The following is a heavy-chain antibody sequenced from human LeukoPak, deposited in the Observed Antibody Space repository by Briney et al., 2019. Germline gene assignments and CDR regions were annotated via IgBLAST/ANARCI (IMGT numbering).Heavy chain of an antibody. Sequence: GGSLRLSCAASGFTLSSYAMSWVRQAPGKGLEWVSAISGSGGSTYYADSVKGRFTISRDNSKNTLYLQMNSLRAEDTAVYYCAKDFTMVRGAIHWGQGTLVTVSS. CDR2: ISGSGGST. CDR3: AKDFTMVRGAIH. D-gene: IGHD3-10*01. CDR1: GFTLSSYA. V-gene: IGHV3-23*01. J-gene: IGHJ4*02.